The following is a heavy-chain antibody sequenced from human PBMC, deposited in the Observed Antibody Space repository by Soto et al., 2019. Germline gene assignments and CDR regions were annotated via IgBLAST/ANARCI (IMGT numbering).Heavy chain of an antibody. CDR1: GFTFSSYG. Sequence: QVQLVESGGGVDQPGRSLRLSCAASGFTFSSYGMHWVRQAPGKGLEWVSLISYEGSNKYYADSVKGRFTISRDNSKNTLYLQMNSLRTEGTAVYYCARDRQTDSNRRGLDYWGQGTLVTVSS. V-gene: IGHV3-30*05. CDR3: ARDRQTDSNRRGLDY. D-gene: IGHD3-22*01. CDR2: ISYEGSNK. J-gene: IGHJ4*02.